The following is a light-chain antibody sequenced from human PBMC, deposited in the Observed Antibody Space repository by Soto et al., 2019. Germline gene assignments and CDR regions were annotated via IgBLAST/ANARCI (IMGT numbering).Light chain of an antibody. CDR1: QTIGTW. Sequence: DIEMTQSPSTLSASVGDTVTITCRASQTIGTWSAWYQQKPAKAPKLLIYKASTLESGVPSSLSGSASGTEFPLTISRMPADDSATYYCQQYNALSTFGGGTKVDIK. CDR2: KAS. V-gene: IGKV1-5*03. CDR3: QQYNALST. J-gene: IGKJ4*01.